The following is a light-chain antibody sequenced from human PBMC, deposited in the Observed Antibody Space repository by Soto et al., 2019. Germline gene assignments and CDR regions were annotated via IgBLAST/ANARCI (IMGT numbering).Light chain of an antibody. CDR2: GAS. J-gene: IGKJ2*01. V-gene: IGKV3-20*01. CDR1: QSVTSSY. CDR3: QQYGSSPYT. Sequence: EIVLTQSPGTLSLYPGERATLSCRASQSVTSSYLAWYQHKRGQAPRLLIYGASSRATGFPDRFGGSGSGPDFTLTISRLEPEDFAVYYCQQYGSSPYTFGQGNKLEIK.